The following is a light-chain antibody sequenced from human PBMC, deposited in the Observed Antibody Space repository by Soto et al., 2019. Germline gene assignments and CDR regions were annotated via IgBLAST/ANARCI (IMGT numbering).Light chain of an antibody. CDR1: SSNVGGYNY. CDR2: EVS. V-gene: IGLV2-14*01. J-gene: IGLJ2*01. CDR3: SSYAHSSTVV. Sequence: QSALTQPASVSRSPGQSITISCTGTSSNVGGYNYVSWYQQHPGKAPKLMIYEVSYRPSGVSNRFSGSKSGNTASLTISGLQAEDEADYYCSSYAHSSTVVFGGGTKLTVL.